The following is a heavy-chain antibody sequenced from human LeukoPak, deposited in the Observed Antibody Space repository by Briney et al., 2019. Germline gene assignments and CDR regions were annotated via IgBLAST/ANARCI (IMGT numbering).Heavy chain of an antibody. CDR2: IIPIFGTA. D-gene: IGHD1-26*01. V-gene: IGHV1-69*05. J-gene: IGHJ4*02. Sequence: SVKVSCKASGGTFTSYAISWVRHAPGQGLEWMGGIIPIFGTANYAQKFQGRVTITTDESTSTAYMELSSLRSEDTAVYYCARGSGSYLAAFHYWGQGTLLTVSS. CDR1: GGTFTSYA. CDR3: ARGSGSYLAAFHY.